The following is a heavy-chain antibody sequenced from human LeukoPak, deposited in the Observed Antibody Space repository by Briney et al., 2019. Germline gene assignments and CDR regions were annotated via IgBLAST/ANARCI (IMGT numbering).Heavy chain of an antibody. Sequence: ASVKVSCKASGYTFTGYYMHWVRQAPGQGREWMGWINPNSGGTNYAQKFQGGVTMTRDTSISTAYMALSSPMYDDTAVYYYARDDDWGPDSSGQGTLVTASS. D-gene: IGHD3-9*01. CDR3: ARDDDWGPDS. J-gene: IGHJ4*02. CDR2: INPNSGGT. V-gene: IGHV1-2*02. CDR1: GYTFTGYY.